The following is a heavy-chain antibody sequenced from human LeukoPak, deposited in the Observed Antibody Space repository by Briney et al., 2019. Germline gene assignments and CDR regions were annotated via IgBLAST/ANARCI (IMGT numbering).Heavy chain of an antibody. J-gene: IGHJ4*02. V-gene: IGHV3-33*03. Sequence: GSLRLSCAASGYSFSSYGMHWARQAPGKGLEWVALIWYDGSNKYYADSVKGRFTISRDNAKNSLYLQMNSLRAEDTAVYYCARVRTAVSNDFHYWGQGTLVTVSS. D-gene: IGHD4/OR15-4a*01. CDR2: IWYDGSNK. CDR1: GYSFSSYG. CDR3: ARVRTAVSNDFHY.